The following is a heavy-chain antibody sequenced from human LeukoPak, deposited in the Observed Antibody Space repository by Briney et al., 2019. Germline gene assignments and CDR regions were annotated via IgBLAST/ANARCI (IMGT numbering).Heavy chain of an antibody. V-gene: IGHV3-21*01. J-gene: IGHJ4*02. D-gene: IGHD6-13*01. Sequence: GGSLRLSCAASGFTFSSYSMNWVRQAPGKGLEWVSSIIISSSYIYYADSVKGRFTISRDNPKNSLYLQMNSLRAEDTAVYYCARSAAAAAFDYWGQGTLVTVSS. CDR2: IIISSSYI. CDR3: ARSAAAAAFDY. CDR1: GFTFSSYS.